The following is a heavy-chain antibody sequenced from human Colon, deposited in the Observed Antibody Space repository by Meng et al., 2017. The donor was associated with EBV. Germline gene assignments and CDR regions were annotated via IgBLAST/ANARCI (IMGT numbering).Heavy chain of an antibody. D-gene: IGHD2-2*02. CDR3: ARVNGDCFSTICYKGWFDP. J-gene: IGHJ5*02. CDR2: IHHSGSA. Sequence: VTLSRPLLLNCTGSGGSRRSGNAYLIWIRQPTGKALEWIGYIHHSGSAYYTPSLKSRVSISVDTSKNQFSLNLNSMTAADTAVYYCARVNGDCFSTICYKGWFDPWGQGTLVTVSS. CDR1: GGSRRSGNAY. V-gene: IGHV4-30-4*01.